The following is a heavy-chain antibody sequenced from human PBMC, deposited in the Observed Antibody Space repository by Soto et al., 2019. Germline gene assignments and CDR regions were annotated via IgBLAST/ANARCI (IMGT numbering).Heavy chain of an antibody. CDR2: IYYSGST. V-gene: IGHV4-30-4*01. CDR1: GGSISSGDYY. Sequence: QVQLQESGPGLVKPSQTLSLTCTVSGGSISSGDYYWSWIRQPPGKGLEWIGYIYYSGSTYYNPSLKSRVTISVDTSKNQFSLKLSSVTAADTAVYYCARVKVLMVYGNWFDPWGQGTLVTVSS. D-gene: IGHD2-8*01. J-gene: IGHJ5*02. CDR3: ARVKVLMVYGNWFDP.